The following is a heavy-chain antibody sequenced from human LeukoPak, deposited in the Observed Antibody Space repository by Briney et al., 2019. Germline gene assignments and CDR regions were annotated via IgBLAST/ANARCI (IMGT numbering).Heavy chain of an antibody. D-gene: IGHD6-19*01. CDR3: ARDLYSSGWNFQH. Sequence: GGSLRLSCAASGFTFSSYAMHWVRQAPGKGLEWVAVISYDGSNKYYADSVKGRFTISRDNSKNTLYLQMNSLSAEDTAVYYCARDLYSSGWNFQHWGQGTLVTVSS. V-gene: IGHV3-30-3*01. CDR1: GFTFSSYA. CDR2: ISYDGSNK. J-gene: IGHJ1*01.